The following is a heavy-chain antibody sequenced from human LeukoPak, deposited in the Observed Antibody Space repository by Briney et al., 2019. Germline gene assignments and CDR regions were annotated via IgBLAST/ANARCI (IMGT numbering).Heavy chain of an antibody. CDR2: INHSGST. V-gene: IGHV4-34*01. D-gene: IGHD2-15*01. CDR3: ARGPRYCSGDSCDSDSHGYFQH. CDR1: GGSFGGYY. Sequence: SETLSLTCAVYGGSFGGYYWSWIRQPPGKGLEWIGEINHSGSTNYNPSLKSRVTISVDTSKNQFSLKLSSVTAADTAVYYCARGPRYCSGDSCDSDSHGYFQHGGQGTLVIVSS. J-gene: IGHJ1*01.